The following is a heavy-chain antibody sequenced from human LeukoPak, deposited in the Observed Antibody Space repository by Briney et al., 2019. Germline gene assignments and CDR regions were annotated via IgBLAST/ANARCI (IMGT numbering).Heavy chain of an antibody. CDR3: AREYCSSTSCYNFDY. CDR2: ISSSSSTI. V-gene: IGHV3-48*01. Sequence: GGSLRLSCAASGFTFSSYSMNWVRQAPGKGLEWVSYISSSSSTIYYADSVKGRFTISRDNAKNSLYLQMNSLRAEDTALYYCAREYCSSTSCYNFDYWGQGTLVTVSS. CDR1: GFTFSSYS. D-gene: IGHD2-2*02. J-gene: IGHJ4*02.